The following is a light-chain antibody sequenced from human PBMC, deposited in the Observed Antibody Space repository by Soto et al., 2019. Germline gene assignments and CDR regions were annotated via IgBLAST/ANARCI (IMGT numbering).Light chain of an antibody. CDR1: QSISSC. V-gene: IGKV1-5*01. CDR3: QRYNSSPWT. Sequence: DIQMTQSPSILSASVGDRVTITCRASQSISSCLAWYQQKPGKAPKLLIYDASSLESGVPSRFSGSGSGTEFTLTVSSLQPDDFATYYCQRYNSSPWTFGQGTKLEIK. J-gene: IGKJ1*01. CDR2: DAS.